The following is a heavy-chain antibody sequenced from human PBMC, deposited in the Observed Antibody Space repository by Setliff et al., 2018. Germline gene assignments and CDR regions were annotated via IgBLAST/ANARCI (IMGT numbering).Heavy chain of an antibody. V-gene: IGHV4-39*07. Sequence: SETLSLTCNVSGGSVSSTSHYWGWIRQPPGKGMEWIGSVYYSGYTYYNPSLQSRVTISVDMSKNQFSMKLTSVTAADTALYFCARERQGGFLEWAPFDSWGQGVVVTVSS. CDR3: ARERQGGFLEWAPFDS. CDR1: GGSVSSTSHY. CDR2: VYYSGYT. J-gene: IGHJ4*02. D-gene: IGHD3-3*01.